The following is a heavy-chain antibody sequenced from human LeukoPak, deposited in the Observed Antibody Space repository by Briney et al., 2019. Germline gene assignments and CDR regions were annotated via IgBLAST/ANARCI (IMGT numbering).Heavy chain of an antibody. CDR2: IDPTDSYS. J-gene: IGHJ4*02. CDR3: ARLDRDGYNWQTFDY. CDR1: GYSFTSYW. Sequence: GESLLISCQGSGYSFTSYWISWVRQMPGKGLEWMGTIDPTDSYSKYSPSFQGHVTISADKSISTAYLQWSSLKASDTAMYYCARLDRDGYNWQTFDYWGQGTLVTVSS. V-gene: IGHV5-10-1*01. D-gene: IGHD5-24*01.